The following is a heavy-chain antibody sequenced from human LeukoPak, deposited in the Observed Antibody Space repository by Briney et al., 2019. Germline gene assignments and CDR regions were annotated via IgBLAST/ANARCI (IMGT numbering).Heavy chain of an antibody. D-gene: IGHD6-13*01. CDR2: IIPILGIA. CDR1: GGTFSSYA. V-gene: IGHV1-69*04. Sequence: SVKVSCKASGGTFSSYAISWVRQAPGQGLEWMGRIIPILGIANYAQKFQGRVTITADKSTSTAYMELSSLRSEDTAVYYCARDYSSSPLGDDYWGQGTLVTVSS. CDR3: ARDYSSSPLGDDY. J-gene: IGHJ4*02.